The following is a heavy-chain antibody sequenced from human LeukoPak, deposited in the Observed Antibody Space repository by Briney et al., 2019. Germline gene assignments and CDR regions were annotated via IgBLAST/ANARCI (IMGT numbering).Heavy chain of an antibody. CDR3: ARDREQQLVPPYYYYYMDV. D-gene: IGHD6-13*01. Sequence: GGSLRLSCAASGFTVSSNYMSWVRQAPGKGLEWVSVIYSGGSTYYADSVKGRFTISRDNSKNTLYLQMNSLRAEDTAVYYCARDREQQLVPPYYYYYMDVWGKGTTVTVSS. CDR2: IYSGGST. CDR1: GFTVSSNY. J-gene: IGHJ6*03. V-gene: IGHV3-53*01.